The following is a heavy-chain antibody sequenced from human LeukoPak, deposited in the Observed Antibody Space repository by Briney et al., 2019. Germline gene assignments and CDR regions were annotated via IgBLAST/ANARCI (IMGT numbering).Heavy chain of an antibody. J-gene: IGHJ6*02. CDR2: INPNSGGT. Sequence: ASVKVSCKASGYTFTGYYMHWVRQAPGQGLEWMGWINPNSGGTNYAQKFQGWVTMTRDTSISTAYMELSRLRSDDTAVYYCARDRLAGTGDYYYYGMDVWGQGTTVTVSS. D-gene: IGHD6-13*01. CDR3: ARDRLAGTGDYYYYGMDV. CDR1: GYTFTGYY. V-gene: IGHV1-2*04.